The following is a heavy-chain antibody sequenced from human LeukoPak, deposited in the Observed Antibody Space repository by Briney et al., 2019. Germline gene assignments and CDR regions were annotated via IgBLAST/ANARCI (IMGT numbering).Heavy chain of an antibody. V-gene: IGHV3-66*01. CDR2: IYSGGST. CDR1: GFTVSSNY. D-gene: IGHD4-17*01. J-gene: IGHJ4*02. CDR3: AKSHTVTSWRYYFDY. Sequence: GGSLRLSCAASGFTVSSNYMSWVRQAPGKGLEWVSVIYSGGSTYYADSVKGRFTISRDNSKNTLYLQMNSLRAEDTAVYYCAKSHTVTSWRYYFDYWGQGTLVTVSS.